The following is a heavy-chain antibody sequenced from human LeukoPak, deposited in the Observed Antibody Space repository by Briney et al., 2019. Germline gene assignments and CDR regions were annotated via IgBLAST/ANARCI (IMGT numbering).Heavy chain of an antibody. J-gene: IGHJ4*02. Sequence: GGSLSLSCAASGFTFSSYTMSWVPQAPGKGLEWVSAIIGSGGSTDYADSVNGRFTNSRDNSKNTLYLQMNSLRAEDTAVYYCAKDIAAAGNWGQGTLVTVSS. CDR3: AKDIAAAGN. CDR1: GFTFSSYT. CDR2: IIGSGGST. D-gene: IGHD6-13*01. V-gene: IGHV3-23*01.